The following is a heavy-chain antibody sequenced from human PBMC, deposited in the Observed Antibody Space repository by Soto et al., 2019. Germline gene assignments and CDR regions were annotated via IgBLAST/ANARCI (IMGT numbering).Heavy chain of an antibody. CDR2: ISGTGSNT. Sequence: EVQLLESGGGLAQPGGSLRLSCAASGFTISSYALSWVRQAPGKGLEWVSGISGTGSNTYYADSVKGRFTISRDNSKKTLYPQMNSLRAEDTALYYCAKDPAAEVGYGMDVLGQGTTVTVSS. V-gene: IGHV3-23*01. J-gene: IGHJ6*02. CDR1: GFTISSYA. CDR3: AKDPAAEVGYGMDV. D-gene: IGHD6-13*01.